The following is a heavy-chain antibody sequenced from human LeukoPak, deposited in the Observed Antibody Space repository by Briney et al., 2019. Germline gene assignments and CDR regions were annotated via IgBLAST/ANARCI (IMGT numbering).Heavy chain of an antibody. J-gene: IGHJ4*02. CDR2: ISYDGSNK. V-gene: IGHV3-30*03. CDR1: GFTFSSYG. Sequence: QPGGSLRLSCAASGFTFSSYGMHWVRQAPGKGLEWVAVISYDGSNKYYADSVKGRFTISRDNSKNSLYLQMNSLRAEDTAVYYCARTYYYGSGSLYYFDYWGQGTLVTVSS. D-gene: IGHD3-10*01. CDR3: ARTYYYGSGSLYYFDY.